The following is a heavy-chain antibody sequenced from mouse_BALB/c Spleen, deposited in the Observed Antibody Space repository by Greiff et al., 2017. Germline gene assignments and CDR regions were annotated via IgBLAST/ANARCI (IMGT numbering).Heavy chain of an antibody. CDR1: GYTFTSYT. CDR3: ARWYAMDY. Sequence: LVESAAELARPGASVKMSCKASGYTFTSYTMHWVKQRPGQGLEWIGYINPSSGYTEYNQKFKDKTTLTADKSSSTAYMQLSSLTSEDSAVYYCARWYAMDYWGQGTSVTVSS. J-gene: IGHJ4*01. CDR2: INPSSGYT. V-gene: IGHV1-4*02.